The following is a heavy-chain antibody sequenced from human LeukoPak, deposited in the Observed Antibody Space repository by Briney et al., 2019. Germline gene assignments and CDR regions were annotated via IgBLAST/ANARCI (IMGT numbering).Heavy chain of an antibody. CDR2: IKEDGSEK. Sequence: GGSLRLSCAASGFTFSSYWMHWVRQAPGKGLEWVASIKEDGSEKYYVDSVKGRFTISRDNAKNSLYLQMNGLRAEDTAVYYCARARDSSGWYTDGFGIWGQGTMVTVSS. CDR3: ARARDSSGWYTDGFGI. J-gene: IGHJ3*02. D-gene: IGHD6-19*01. CDR1: GFTFSSYW. V-gene: IGHV3-7*01.